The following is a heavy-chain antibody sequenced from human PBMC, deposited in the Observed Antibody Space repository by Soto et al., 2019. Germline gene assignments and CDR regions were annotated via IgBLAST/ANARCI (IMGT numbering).Heavy chain of an antibody. CDR1: GYTFTTYY. D-gene: IGHD1-26*01. J-gene: IGHJ4*02. CDR3: ARSSMTGPTTLVDY. V-gene: IGHV1-46*01. Sequence: ASVKVSCKSSGYTFTTYYIHWVRQAPGQGLEWMGLINPRSGNTPYAQNFQGRVAVTRDTSTSTVYMELSGLRSDDKAVYYCARSSMTGPTTLVDYWGKGTLVTVSS. CDR2: INPRSGNT.